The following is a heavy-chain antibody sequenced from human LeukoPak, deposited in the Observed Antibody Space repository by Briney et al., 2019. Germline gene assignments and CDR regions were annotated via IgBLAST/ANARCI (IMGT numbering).Heavy chain of an antibody. V-gene: IGHV4-59*01. J-gene: IGHJ5*02. D-gene: IGHD3-10*01. CDR1: GGSIGSYY. Sequence: PSETLSLTCTVSGGSIGSYYWSWIRQPPGKGLEWIGYIHDTGSTKYNPSLKSRVTISVDTSRNHLSLKLTSVTAADTAVYYCARGRSGGDWFDPWGQGTLVTVPS. CDR2: IHDTGST. CDR3: ARGRSGGDWFDP.